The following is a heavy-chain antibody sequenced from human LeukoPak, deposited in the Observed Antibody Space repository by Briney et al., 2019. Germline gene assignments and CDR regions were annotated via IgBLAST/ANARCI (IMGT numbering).Heavy chain of an antibody. Sequence: GGSLRLSCAVSGFTFSSYAMSWVRQAPGKGLEWVSYISASDGGTYYADSVKGRFTISRDNSKNTLYLQMNSLRAEDTAVYYCARILTGYYDYWGQGTLVTVSS. D-gene: IGHD3-9*01. J-gene: IGHJ4*02. CDR3: ARILTGYYDY. V-gene: IGHV3-23*01. CDR2: ISASDGGT. CDR1: GFTFSSYA.